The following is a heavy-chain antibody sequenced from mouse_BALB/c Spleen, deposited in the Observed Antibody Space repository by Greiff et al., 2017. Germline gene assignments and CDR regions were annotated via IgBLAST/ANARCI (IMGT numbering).Heavy chain of an antibody. CDR3: ARWRSIYYYGSSFAMDY. D-gene: IGHD1-1*01. J-gene: IGHJ4*01. Sequence: EVQLQESGPELVKPGASVKMSCKASGYTFTSYVMHWVKQKPGQGLEWIGYINPYNDGTKYNEKFKGKATLTSDKSSSTAYMELSSLTSEDSAVYYCARWRSIYYYGSSFAMDYWGQGTSVTVSS. CDR1: GYTFTSYV. CDR2: INPYNDGT. V-gene: IGHV1-14*01.